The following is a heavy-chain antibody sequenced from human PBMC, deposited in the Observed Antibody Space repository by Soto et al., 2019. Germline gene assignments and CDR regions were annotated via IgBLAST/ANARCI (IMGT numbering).Heavy chain of an antibody. CDR2: IWYDGSNK. V-gene: IGHV3-33*01. CDR3: ARVLAAAGNYYYYGMDV. Sequence: GGSLRLSCAASGFTFSSYGMHWVRQAPGKGPEWVAVIWYDGSNKYYADSVKGRFTISRDNSKNTLYLQMNSLRAEDTAVYYCARVLAAAGNYYYYGMDVWGQGTTVTVSS. J-gene: IGHJ6*02. CDR1: GFTFSSYG. D-gene: IGHD6-13*01.